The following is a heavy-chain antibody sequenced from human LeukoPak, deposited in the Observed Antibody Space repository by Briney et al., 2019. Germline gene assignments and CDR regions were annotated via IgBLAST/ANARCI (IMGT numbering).Heavy chain of an antibody. Sequence: GESLKISCKGSGYSFSTFWLGWVRQMPGKGLEWMGIIYPGDSDTRYSPSFQGQVTLSADKSTNTAYLQWNRLKASDTAMYYCATSDGLCSGANCHLSQFDAWGQGTLVTVSS. CDR2: IYPGDSDT. CDR3: ATSDGLCSGANCHLSQFDA. CDR1: GYSFSTFW. D-gene: IGHD2-15*01. J-gene: IGHJ5*01. V-gene: IGHV5-51*01.